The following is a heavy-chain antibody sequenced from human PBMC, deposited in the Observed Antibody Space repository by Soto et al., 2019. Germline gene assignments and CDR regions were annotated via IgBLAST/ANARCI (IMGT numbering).Heavy chain of an antibody. CDR1: GFTFSSYA. J-gene: IGHJ3*02. V-gene: IGHV3-30-3*01. CDR3: AREEGYCSGGSCYPDAFDI. D-gene: IGHD2-15*01. CDR2: ISYDGGNK. Sequence: QVPLVESGGGVVQPGRSLRLSCAASGFTFSSYAMHWVRQAPGKGLEWVAVISYDGGNKYYADSVKGRFTISRDNSKNTLYLLMNSLRAEDTAVYYCAREEGYCSGGSCYPDAFDIWGQGTMVTVSS.